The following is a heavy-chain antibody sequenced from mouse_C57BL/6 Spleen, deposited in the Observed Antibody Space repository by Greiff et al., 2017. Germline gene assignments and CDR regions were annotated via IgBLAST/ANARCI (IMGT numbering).Heavy chain of an antibody. CDR3: ARTPYGSCFAY. J-gene: IGHJ3*01. Sequence: QVQLQQSGPELVKPGASVKVSCKASGYAFSSSWMNWVKQRPGQGLEWIGRIYPGDGDTNYNGKFKGKATLTADKSSSTAYMHRISLTSDDVAVYFCARTPYGSCFAYWGQGTLVTVSA. CDR2: IYPGDGDT. CDR1: GYAFSSSW. D-gene: IGHD1-1*01. V-gene: IGHV1-82*01.